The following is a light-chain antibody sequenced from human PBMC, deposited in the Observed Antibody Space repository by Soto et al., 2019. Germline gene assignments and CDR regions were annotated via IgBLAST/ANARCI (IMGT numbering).Light chain of an antibody. CDR2: YDS. V-gene: IGLV3-21*04. J-gene: IGLJ2*01. Sequence: SYELTQPPSVSVAPGKTARITCGGDNIGSKSVHWYQQKPGQAPVLVIYYDSDRPSGIPERFSGSNSGNTATLTISRVEAGDEADYYCQVWDSSSDHHVVIGGGTKLTVL. CDR1: NIGSKS. CDR3: QVWDSSSDHHVV.